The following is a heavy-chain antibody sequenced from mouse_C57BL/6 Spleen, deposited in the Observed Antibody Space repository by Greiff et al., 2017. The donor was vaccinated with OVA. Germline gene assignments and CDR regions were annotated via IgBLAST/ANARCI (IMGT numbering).Heavy chain of an antibody. CDR3: AHYDGDYFDY. V-gene: IGHV1-42*01. Sequence: VQLQQSGPELVKPGASVKISCKASGYSFTGYYMNWVKQSPEKSLEWIGEINPSTGVTTYNQKFKAKATLTVDKSSSTAYMQLKSLTSEDSAVYYCAHYDGDYFDYWGQGTTLTVSS. CDR1: GYSFTGYY. D-gene: IGHD1-2*01. CDR2: INPSTGVT. J-gene: IGHJ2*01.